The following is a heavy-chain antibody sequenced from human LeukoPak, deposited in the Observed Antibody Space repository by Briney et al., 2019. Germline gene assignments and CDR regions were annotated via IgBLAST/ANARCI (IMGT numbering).Heavy chain of an antibody. CDR1: GASISSGGYS. J-gene: IGHJ4*02. Sequence: PSETLSLTRTVSGASISSGGYSWSWIRQPPGKGLEWIGYIYHSGSTYYNPSLKSRVTISVDRSKNQFSLKLSSVTAADTAVYYCAREGTGGPFDYWGQGTLVTVSS. V-gene: IGHV4-30-2*01. CDR2: IYHSGST. CDR3: AREGTGGPFDY. D-gene: IGHD7-27*01.